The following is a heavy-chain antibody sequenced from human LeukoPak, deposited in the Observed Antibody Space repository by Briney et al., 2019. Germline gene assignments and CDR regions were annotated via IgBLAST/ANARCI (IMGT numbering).Heavy chain of an antibody. CDR1: GDSMTSYY. D-gene: IGHD4-23*01. Sequence: SETLSLTCTVSGDSMTSYYWSWIRQPPGKGLEWIGNIYYSGTSNYNPSLRSRVTISVDTSKNQFSLKLSSVTAADTAVYYCARDRVVTPWADYYFDYWGQGTLVTVSS. J-gene: IGHJ4*02. CDR3: ARDRVVTPWADYYFDY. V-gene: IGHV4-59*12. CDR2: IYYSGTS.